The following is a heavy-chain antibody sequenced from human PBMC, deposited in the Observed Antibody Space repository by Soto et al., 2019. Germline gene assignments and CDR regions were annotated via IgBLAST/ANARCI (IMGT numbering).Heavy chain of an antibody. J-gene: IGHJ6*02. CDR1: GFTFSSYA. V-gene: IGHV3-23*01. Sequence: EVQLLESGGGLVQPGGSLRLSCAASGFTFSSYAMSWVRQAPGKGLEWVSAISGSGGSTYYADSVKGRFTISRDNSKNTLYLQMNSLGAGDTAVYYCAKPQSIRQLLWNFYYYGMDVWGQGTTVTVSS. CDR2: ISGSGGST. D-gene: IGHD2-2*01. CDR3: AKPQSIRQLLWNFYYYGMDV.